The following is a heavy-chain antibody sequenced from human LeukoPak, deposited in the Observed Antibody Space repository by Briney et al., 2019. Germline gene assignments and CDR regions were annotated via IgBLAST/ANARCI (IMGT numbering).Heavy chain of an antibody. V-gene: IGHV3-23*01. Sequence: GGSLRLSCAASGFTFSSYAMSWVRQAPGKGLEWVSTISGSGGSTDYADSVTGRFTISRDNSKNTLYLQMDSLGAEDTAEYYCATMGYDFWSGYWPDYWGQGTLVTVSS. CDR1: GFTFSSYA. CDR3: ATMGYDFWSGYWPDY. D-gene: IGHD3-3*01. CDR2: ISGSGGST. J-gene: IGHJ4*02.